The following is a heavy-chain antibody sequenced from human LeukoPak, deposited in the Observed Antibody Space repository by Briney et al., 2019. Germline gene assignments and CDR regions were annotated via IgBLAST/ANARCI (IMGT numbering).Heavy chain of an antibody. Sequence: GGSLRLSCAASGFTFSSYWMHWVRQAPGKGLVWVSRINGDGSSTSYADSVKGRFTISRDNAKNTLYLQMNSLRAEDTAVYYCARAVGMTPRAVWGQGTLVTVSS. V-gene: IGHV3-74*01. CDR2: INGDGSST. CDR3: ARAVGMTPRAV. J-gene: IGHJ4*02. D-gene: IGHD1-26*01. CDR1: GFTFSSYW.